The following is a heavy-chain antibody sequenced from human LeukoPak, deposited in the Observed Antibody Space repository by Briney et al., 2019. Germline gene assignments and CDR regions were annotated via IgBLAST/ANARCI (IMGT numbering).Heavy chain of an antibody. V-gene: IGHV3-53*01. CDR3: ARVSGGVSAFDI. CDR2: IYSGGDT. D-gene: IGHD3-16*01. J-gene: IGHJ3*02. Sequence: GGSLRLSXAASGLTVSINYMSWVRQAPGKGLEWVSIIYSGGDTYYADSVKGRFTISRDNSKNTLYLQINSLRAEDTAVYYCARVSGGVSAFDIWGQGTMVTVSS. CDR1: GLTVSINY.